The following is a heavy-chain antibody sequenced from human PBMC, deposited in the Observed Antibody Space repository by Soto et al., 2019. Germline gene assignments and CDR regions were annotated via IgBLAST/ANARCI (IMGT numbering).Heavy chain of an antibody. CDR3: TTGVGAILRDDY. CDR1: GFTFSNAW. Sequence: PGGSLRLSCAASGFTFSNAWMSWVRQAPGKGLEWVGRIKSKTDGGTTDYAAPVKGRFTISRDDSKNTLYLQMNSLKTEDTAVYYCTTGVGAILRDDYWGQGTLVTVSS. V-gene: IGHV3-15*01. J-gene: IGHJ4*02. D-gene: IGHD1-26*01. CDR2: IKSKTDGGTT.